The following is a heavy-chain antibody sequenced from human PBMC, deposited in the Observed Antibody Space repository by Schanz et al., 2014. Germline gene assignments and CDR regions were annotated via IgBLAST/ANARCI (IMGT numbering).Heavy chain of an antibody. CDR1: GLNFDYYA. CDR3: ARGPGPIQGVAMDF. J-gene: IGHJ4*02. V-gene: IGHV3-33*01. D-gene: IGHD3-10*01. Sequence: QVQLVESGGGVVQPGRSLRLSCATSGLNFDYYAMNWVRQAPGKGLEWVASIGYDGSEKYYADSVKGRFTISRDNSKDTLYLQMSGLTAEDTAVYYCARGPGPIQGVAMDFWGQGTLVTVSS. CDR2: IGYDGSEK.